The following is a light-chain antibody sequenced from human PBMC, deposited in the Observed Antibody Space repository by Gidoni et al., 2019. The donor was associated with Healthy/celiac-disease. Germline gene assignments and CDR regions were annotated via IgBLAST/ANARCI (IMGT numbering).Light chain of an antibody. CDR3: QSADSSGTYLYV. J-gene: IGLJ1*01. Sequence: SHELTQPPSVSVSPGQTARITCSGDALPKQYAYWYQQKPGQAPVLVIYKDSERPSGIPERFSGSSSGTTVTLTISGVQAEDEADYYCQSADSSGTYLYVFGTGTKVTVL. V-gene: IGLV3-25*03. CDR2: KDS. CDR1: ALPKQY.